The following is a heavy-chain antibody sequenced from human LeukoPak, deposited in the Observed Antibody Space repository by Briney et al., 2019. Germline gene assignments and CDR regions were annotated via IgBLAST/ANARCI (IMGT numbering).Heavy chain of an antibody. Sequence: GGSLTFSCAASGFSFSNYWMSWVRQAPGKGLEWVANIKQDGSEKYYVDSVKGRFTISRDNAKNSLYLQMNSLRAEDTALYYCARAGHYDTTWYQWGQGTLVTVSS. D-gene: IGHD3-22*01. J-gene: IGHJ4*02. V-gene: IGHV3-7*01. CDR1: GFSFSNYW. CDR3: ARAGHYDTTWYQ. CDR2: IKQDGSEK.